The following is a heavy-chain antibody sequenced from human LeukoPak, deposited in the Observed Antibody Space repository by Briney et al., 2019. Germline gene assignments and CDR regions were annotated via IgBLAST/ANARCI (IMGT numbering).Heavy chain of an antibody. D-gene: IGHD3-10*01. CDR3: ARDPGAEGWFDP. J-gene: IGHJ5*02. V-gene: IGHV4-61*02. CDR2: IYISGST. Sequence: SETPSLTCTVSGGSISSGSYYWSWIRQPAGKGLEWIGRIYISGSTNYNPSLKSRVTISVDTSKNQFSLKLSSVTAADTAVYYCARDPGAEGWFDPWGQGTLVTVSS. CDR1: GGSISSGSYY.